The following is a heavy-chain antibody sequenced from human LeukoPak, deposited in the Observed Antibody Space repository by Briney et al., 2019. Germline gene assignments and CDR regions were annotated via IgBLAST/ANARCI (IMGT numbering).Heavy chain of an antibody. Sequence: SETLSLTCTVSGGSISSSSYYWGWIRQPPGKGLEWIGSIYYSGSTYYNPSLKSRVIISVDTSKNQFSLKLSSVTAADTAVYYCARRRPTVDWFDPWGQGTLVTVSS. CDR1: GGSISSSSYY. D-gene: IGHD4-17*01. J-gene: IGHJ5*02. V-gene: IGHV4-39*01. CDR3: ARRRPTVDWFDP. CDR2: IYYSGST.